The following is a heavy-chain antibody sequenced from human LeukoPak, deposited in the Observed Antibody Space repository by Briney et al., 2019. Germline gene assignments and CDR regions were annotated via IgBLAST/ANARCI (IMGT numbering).Heavy chain of an antibody. CDR3: AREYSYGFSYWYFDL. Sequence: GGSLRLSCAASGFTFSSYWMSWVRQAPGKGLEWVANLKQDGSETCYVDSVKGRFTISRDNAKKALYLQMNSLRAEDTAVYYCAREYSYGFSYWYFDLWGRGTLVTVSS. CDR2: LKQDGSET. V-gene: IGHV3-7*01. CDR1: GFTFSSYW. J-gene: IGHJ2*01. D-gene: IGHD5-18*01.